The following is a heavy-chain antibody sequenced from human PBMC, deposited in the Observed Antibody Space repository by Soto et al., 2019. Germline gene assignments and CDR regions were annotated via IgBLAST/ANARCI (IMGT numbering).Heavy chain of an antibody. V-gene: IGHV6-1*01. CDR1: GDSVSSNSAA. D-gene: IGHD4-17*01. CDR3: ARGMITVNTYFDY. J-gene: IGHJ4*02. CDR2: TYYRSKWYN. Sequence: PSQTLSLTCAISGDSVSSNSAAWKWIRECPSRGLEWLGRTYYRSKWYNDYAVSVKSRITINPDTSKNQFSLQLNSVTPEDTAVYYCARGMITVNTYFDYWGQRTLVSVSS.